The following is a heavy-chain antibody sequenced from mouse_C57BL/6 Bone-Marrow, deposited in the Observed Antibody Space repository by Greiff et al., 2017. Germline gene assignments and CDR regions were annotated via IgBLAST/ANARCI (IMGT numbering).Heavy chain of an antibody. D-gene: IGHD3-2*02. CDR1: GYTFTSYG. V-gene: IGHV1-81*01. CDR3: ALTAHDYAMDY. CDR2: IYPRSGTT. J-gene: IGHJ4*01. Sequence: QVHVKQSGAELARPGASVTLSCKASGYTFTSYGISWVQQRTGQGLEWIGEIYPRSGTTYYNEKFKGKATLTADKSSSTAYMELRSLTSEDSAVYVWALTAHDYAMDYWGQGTSVTVSA.